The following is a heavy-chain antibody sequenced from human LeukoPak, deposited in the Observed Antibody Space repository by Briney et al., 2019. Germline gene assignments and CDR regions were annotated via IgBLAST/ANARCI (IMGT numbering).Heavy chain of an antibody. CDR1: GYTFTSYY. J-gene: IGHJ6*02. CDR3: ANRYWGMDV. Sequence: ASVKVSCKASGYTFTSYYMHWVRQAPGQGLEWMGIINPSGGSTSYAQKLQGRVTMTTDTSTSTAYMELRSLRSDDTAVYYCANRYWGMDVWGQGTTVTVSS. V-gene: IGHV1-46*01. CDR2: INPSGGST. D-gene: IGHD3-16*01.